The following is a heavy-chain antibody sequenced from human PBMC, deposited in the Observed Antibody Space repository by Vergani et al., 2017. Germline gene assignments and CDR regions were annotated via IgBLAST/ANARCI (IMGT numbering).Heavy chain of an antibody. J-gene: IGHJ6*02. CDR1: GFTFSSYG. CDR3: AKDRAVVMKVPYYYYGMDV. Sequence: QVQLVESGGGVVQPGRSLRLSCAASGFTFSSYGMHWVRHAPGKGREGVAVISYDGSNKYYADSVKGRFTISRDNSKNTLCLQMNSRRAEDTAVYYCAKDRAVVMKVPYYYYGMDVWGRGPTVTVSS. V-gene: IGHV3-30*18. CDR2: ISYDGSNK. D-gene: IGHD3-22*01.